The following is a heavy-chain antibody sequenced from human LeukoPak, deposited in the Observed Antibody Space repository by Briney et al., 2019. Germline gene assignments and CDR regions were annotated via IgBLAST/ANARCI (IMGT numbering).Heavy chain of an antibody. CDR2: FDPEDGET. CDR3: AREMHIVVVPSPLNY. CDR1: GYTLTELS. D-gene: IGHD2-21*01. V-gene: IGHV1-24*01. Sequence: ASVKVSCKVSGYTLTELSMHWVRQAPGKGLEWMGGFDPEDGETIYAQKFQGRVTMTEDTSTDTAYMELSRLRSDDTAVYYCAREMHIVVVPSPLNYWGQGTLVTVSS. J-gene: IGHJ4*02.